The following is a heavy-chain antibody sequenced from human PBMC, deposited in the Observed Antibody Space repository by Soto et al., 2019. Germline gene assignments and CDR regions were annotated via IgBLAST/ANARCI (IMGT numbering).Heavy chain of an antibody. D-gene: IGHD3-10*01. J-gene: IGHJ4*02. CDR1: GFTFNNYA. Sequence: EVQRLESGGGLVQPGGSLRLSCAASGFTFNNYAMTWVRQAQGMGLEGVSAISGGGDTTSYADSVKGRFTVSRDGSKNTLYLQMSSLRAEDTALYYCAKGRGGSGSLTPRVDFWGQGTLVTVSS. V-gene: IGHV3-23*01. CDR3: AKGRGGSGSLTPRVDF. CDR2: ISGGGDTT.